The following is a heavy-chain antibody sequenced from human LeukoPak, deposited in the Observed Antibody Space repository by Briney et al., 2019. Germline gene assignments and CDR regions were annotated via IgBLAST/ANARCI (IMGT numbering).Heavy chain of an antibody. Sequence: PGGSLRLSCAASGFTFSSYAMHWVRQAPGKGLEWVAVISYDGSNKYYADSVKGRFTIPRDNSKNTLYLQMNSLRAEDTVVYYCARDRVLGSSYYFDYWGQGTLVTVSS. CDR3: ARDRVLGSSYYFDY. D-gene: IGHD6-13*01. CDR2: ISYDGSNK. J-gene: IGHJ4*02. CDR1: GFTFSSYA. V-gene: IGHV3-30-3*01.